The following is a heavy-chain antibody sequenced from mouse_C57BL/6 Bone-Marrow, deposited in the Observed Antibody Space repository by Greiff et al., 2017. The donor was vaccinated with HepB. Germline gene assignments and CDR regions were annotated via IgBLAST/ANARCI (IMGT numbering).Heavy chain of an antibody. CDR3: ARDASMIKDY. CDR2: SRNKANDYTT. V-gene: IGHV7-1*01. CDR1: GFTFSDFY. D-gene: IGHD2-4*01. J-gene: IGHJ4*01. Sequence: EVKLVESGGGLVQSGRSLRLSCATSGFTFSDFYMEWVRQAPGKGLEWIAASRNKANDYTTEYSASVKGRFIVSRDTSQSILYLQMNALRAEDTAIYYCARDASMIKDYWGQGTSVTVSS.